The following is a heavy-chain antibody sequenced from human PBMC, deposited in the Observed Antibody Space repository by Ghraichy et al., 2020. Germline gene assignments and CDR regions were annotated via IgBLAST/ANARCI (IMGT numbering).Heavy chain of an antibody. J-gene: IGHJ6*02. V-gene: IGHV3-21*01. D-gene: IGHD3-9*01. CDR2: ISFSKSYI. CDR3: ARDQGEYYDILTGFYQYYGMDV. Sequence: GGYLRLSCAASGFTFRSYTMNWVRQAPGKGLEWVSSISFSKSYIYYADSVKGRFTISRDNAKNSLYLQMNSLRAEDTAVYYCARDQGEYYDILTGFYQYYGMDVWGQGTTVTVSS. CDR1: GFTFRSYT.